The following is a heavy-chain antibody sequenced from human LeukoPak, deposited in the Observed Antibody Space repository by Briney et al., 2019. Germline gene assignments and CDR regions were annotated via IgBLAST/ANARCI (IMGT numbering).Heavy chain of an antibody. CDR2: FKSKSDGGTI. V-gene: IGHV3-15*01. D-gene: IGHD2-21*02. CDR1: GLTVSNAW. CDR3: AASCSAGDCPLDAFDL. Sequence: GGSLRLSCAASGLTVSNAWMIWVRQVPGKGLEWVGRFKSKSDGGTIDYAAPVKGRFTISRDDSQNTLYLQMNSLKTEDTAVYFCAASCSAGDCPLDAFDLWGQGSMVTVSS. J-gene: IGHJ3*01.